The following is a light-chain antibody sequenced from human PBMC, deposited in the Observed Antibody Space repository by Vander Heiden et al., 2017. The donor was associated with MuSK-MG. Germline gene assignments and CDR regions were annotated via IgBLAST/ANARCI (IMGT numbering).Light chain of an antibody. CDR3: QAWDSSIVV. V-gene: IGLV3-1*01. CDR1: ELGDTY. J-gene: IGLJ2*01. CDR2: HDS. Sequence: SYELTQAPSVSVSPGQAASIPCSGAELGDTYVSWYQQKPGTSPVLVMYHDSKRPAGIPQRFSGSNSGNTATLTISGTQAMDEDDYYCQAWDSSIVVFGGGTKLTVL.